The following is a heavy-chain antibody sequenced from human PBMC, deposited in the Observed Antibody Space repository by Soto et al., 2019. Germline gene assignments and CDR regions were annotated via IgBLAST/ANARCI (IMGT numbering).Heavy chain of an antibody. J-gene: IGHJ4*02. CDR3: ARAGPVAGPIDY. D-gene: IGHD6-19*01. V-gene: IGHV4-30-4*01. CDR1: GGSISSGDYY. Sequence: SETLSLTCTVSGGSISSGDYYWSWTRQPPGKGLEWIGHIYYSGSTYYNPSLKSRVTISVDTSKNQFSLKLSSVTAADTAVYYCARAGPVAGPIDYWGQGTLVTVS. CDR2: IYYSGST.